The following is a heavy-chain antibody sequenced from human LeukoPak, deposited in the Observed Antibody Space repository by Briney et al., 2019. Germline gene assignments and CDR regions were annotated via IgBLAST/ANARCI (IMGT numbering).Heavy chain of an antibody. Sequence: GGSLRLSCAASGFTFSSYAMHWVRQAPGKGLEWVAVISYDGSNKYYADSVKGRFTISRDNSKNTLYLQMNSLRAEDTAVYYCAREEVRLVRGIDYYYYYGMDVWGQGTTVTVSS. V-gene: IGHV3-30*04. D-gene: IGHD3-10*01. J-gene: IGHJ6*02. CDR2: ISYDGSNK. CDR1: GFTFSSYA. CDR3: AREEVRLVRGIDYYYYYGMDV.